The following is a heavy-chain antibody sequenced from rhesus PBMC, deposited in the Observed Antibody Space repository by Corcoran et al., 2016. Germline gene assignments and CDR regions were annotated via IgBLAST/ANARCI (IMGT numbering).Heavy chain of an antibody. CDR3: ARRYYYDRRYYPY. Sequence: QVQLQESGPGLVKPSETLSLTCAVSGGSISGGYGWSWIRQPPGKGLEWIGHVIGIIVGSYHHPSLKSRVTISRNTSKNQFSLKLSSVTAADTAVYYCARRYYYDRRYYPYWGQGVLVTVSS. J-gene: IGHJ4*01. D-gene: IGHD3-28*01. V-gene: IGHV4-127*01. CDR2: VIGIIVGS. CDR1: GGSISGGYG.